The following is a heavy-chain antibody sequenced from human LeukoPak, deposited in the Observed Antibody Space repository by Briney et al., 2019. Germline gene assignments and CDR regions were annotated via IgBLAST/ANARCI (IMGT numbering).Heavy chain of an antibody. Sequence: PGGSLRLSCAASGLTFSDYSMNWVRQAPGKGLVWVSRINSDGSSTSYADSVKGRFTISRDNAMNTLYLQMNSLRAEDTAVYYCAMVRGYYYHGLDVWGQGTTVTVSS. V-gene: IGHV3-74*01. CDR1: GLTFSDYS. D-gene: IGHD3-10*01. CDR3: AMVRGYYYHGLDV. J-gene: IGHJ6*02. CDR2: INSDGSST.